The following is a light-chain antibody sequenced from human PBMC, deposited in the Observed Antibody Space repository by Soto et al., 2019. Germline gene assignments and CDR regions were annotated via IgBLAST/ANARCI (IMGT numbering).Light chain of an antibody. Sequence: EIVMTQSPATLSVSPGERATLSCRASQSVSSNLAWYQQKPGQAPRLLIYGASTRATGIPARFSGSGSGTEVTLTISSLQSEDFAVYYCQQYNNWPRTFAGGTKVEIK. V-gene: IGKV3-15*01. CDR1: QSVSSN. J-gene: IGKJ4*01. CDR3: QQYNNWPRT. CDR2: GAS.